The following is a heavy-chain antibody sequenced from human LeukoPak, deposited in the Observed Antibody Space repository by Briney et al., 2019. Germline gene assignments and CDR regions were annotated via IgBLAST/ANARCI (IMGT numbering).Heavy chain of an antibody. D-gene: IGHD1-26*01. CDR3: ARGADSGSYLFDY. CDR2: ISSSSSYT. V-gene: IGHV3-21*05. Sequence: GGSLRLSCAASGFTFSRYSMNWVRQAPGKGLEWVSYISSSSSYTNYADSVKGRFTISRDNAKNSLYLQMNSLRAEDTAVYYCARGADSGSYLFDYWGQGTLVTVSS. CDR1: GFTFSRYS. J-gene: IGHJ4*02.